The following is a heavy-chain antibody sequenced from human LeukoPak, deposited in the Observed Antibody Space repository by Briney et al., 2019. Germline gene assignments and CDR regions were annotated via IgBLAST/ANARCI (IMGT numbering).Heavy chain of an antibody. CDR2: IRYDGSNK. V-gene: IGHV3-30*02. Sequence: GGSLRLSCAASGFTFSSYGMHWVRQAPGKGLEWVAFIRYDGSNKYYADSVKGRFTISRDNSKNTLYLQMNSLRAEDTAVYYCAKDGEAYCGGDCLYYFDYWGQGTLVTVSS. CDR3: AKDGEAYCGGDCLYYFDY. CDR1: GFTFSSYG. D-gene: IGHD2-21*01. J-gene: IGHJ4*02.